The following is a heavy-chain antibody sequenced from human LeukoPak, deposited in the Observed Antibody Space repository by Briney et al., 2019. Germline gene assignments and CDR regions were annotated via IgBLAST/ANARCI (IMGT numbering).Heavy chain of an antibody. CDR2: ISSSGDYI. J-gene: IGHJ6*02. D-gene: IGHD3-16*01. CDR3: ARDGVPAYYYAMDV. CDR1: GFTFNAYS. V-gene: IGHV3-21*01. Sequence: PGGSLRLSCAAPGFTFNAYSMNWVRQAPGKGLEWVSSISSSGDYIYYADSLKGRFTISRDNAKNSLFLQMNSLRAEDTAVYYCARDGVPAYYYAMDVWGQGTTVTVSS.